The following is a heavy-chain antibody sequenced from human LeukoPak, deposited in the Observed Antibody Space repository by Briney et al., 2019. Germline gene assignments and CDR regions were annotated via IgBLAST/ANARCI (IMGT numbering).Heavy chain of an antibody. J-gene: IGHJ5*02. CDR1: GFTFSSYW. D-gene: IGHD3-3*01. Sequence: PGGSLRLSCAASGFTFSSYWMHWVRQAPGKGLVWVARMNSDGSSTSYADSVKGRFTISRDNAKNTLYLQMNSLRAEDTAVYYCARHHDWRFDPWGQGTLVIVSS. CDR3: ARHHDWRFDP. CDR2: MNSDGSST. V-gene: IGHV3-74*01.